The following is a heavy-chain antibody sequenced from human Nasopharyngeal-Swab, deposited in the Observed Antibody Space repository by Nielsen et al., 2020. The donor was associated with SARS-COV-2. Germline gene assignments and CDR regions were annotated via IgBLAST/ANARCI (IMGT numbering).Heavy chain of an antibody. CDR3: ARVLTWTYYYDSSGYPDY. J-gene: IGHJ4*02. D-gene: IGHD3-22*01. CDR1: GFTFSNYY. Sequence: GESLKISCAASGFTFSNYYMSWIRQAPGRGLEWVSYISSSGGAIYYADSVKGRFTISRDNAKKSLSLQMNSLRAEDTAVYYCARVLTWTYYYDSSGYPDYWGQGTLVTVSS. V-gene: IGHV3-11*01. CDR2: ISSSGGAI.